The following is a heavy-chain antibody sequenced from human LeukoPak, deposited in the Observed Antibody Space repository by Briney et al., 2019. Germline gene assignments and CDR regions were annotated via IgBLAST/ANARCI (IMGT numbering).Heavy chain of an antibody. D-gene: IGHD3-22*01. V-gene: IGHV1-18*01. CDR3: ATYSDSGGLCFGY. CDR1: GYTFTNYG. J-gene: IGHJ4*02. Sequence: ASVKVSCKASGYTFTNYGVSWVRQAPGQGLEWMGWISAYYGNTNYAQKLQDRVTMTTDTSTSTAYMELRSLRSDDTAMYYCATYSDSGGLCFGYWGQGTLVTVSS. CDR2: ISAYYGNT.